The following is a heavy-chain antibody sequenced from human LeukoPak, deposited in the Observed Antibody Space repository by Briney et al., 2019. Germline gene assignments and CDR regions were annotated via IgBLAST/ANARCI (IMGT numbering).Heavy chain of an antibody. CDR3: ARDHGDCGGDCYIDY. CDR2: ISSSSGYI. D-gene: IGHD2-21*01. V-gene: IGHV3-21*01. CDR1: GFTFSSYS. J-gene: IGHJ4*02. Sequence: PGGSLRLSCAASGFTFSSYSMNWVRQAPGKGLEWVSSISSSSGYIYYADSVKGRFTISRDNAKNSLYLQMNSLRAEDTAVYYCARDHGDCGGDCYIDYWGQGTLVTVSS.